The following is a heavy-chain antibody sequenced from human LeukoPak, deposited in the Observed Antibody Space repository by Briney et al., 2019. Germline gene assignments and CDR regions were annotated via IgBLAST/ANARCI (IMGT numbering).Heavy chain of an antibody. CDR1: VFTFSSYS. V-gene: IGHV3-30-3*01. CDR3: ARGGGLAAFDY. J-gene: IGHJ4*02. Sequence: GGSLRLSCAASVFTFSSYSMHWVRQAPGKGQEWVAVISYDGSNKYYADSVKGRFTISRDNSKNTLYLQMNSLRAEDTAVYYCARGGGLAAFDYWGQGTLVTVPS. CDR2: ISYDGSNK. D-gene: IGHD2-15*01.